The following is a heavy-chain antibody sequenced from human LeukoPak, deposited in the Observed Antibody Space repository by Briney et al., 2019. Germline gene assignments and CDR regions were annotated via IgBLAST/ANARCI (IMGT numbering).Heavy chain of an antibody. CDR1: GYTFTGYY. CDR3: ARGSEDTAMATDDY. D-gene: IGHD5-18*01. J-gene: IGHJ4*02. Sequence: ASVKVSCKASGYTFTGYYMHWVGQAPGQGLEWMGWINPNSGGTNYAQKFQGRVTMTRDTSISTAYMELSRLRSDDTAVYYCARGSEDTAMATDDYWGQGTLVTVSS. V-gene: IGHV1-2*02. CDR2: INPNSGGT.